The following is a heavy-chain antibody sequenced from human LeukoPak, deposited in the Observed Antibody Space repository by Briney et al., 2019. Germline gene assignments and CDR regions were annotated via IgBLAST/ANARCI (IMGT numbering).Heavy chain of an antibody. CDR1: GFSFNTHA. J-gene: IGHJ4*02. CDR2: ISYDGNNK. V-gene: IGHV3-30-3*01. Sequence: GGSLRLSCAASGFSFNTHAIHWVRQAPGKGLEWVAVISYDGNNKYYADSVKGRFTISRDNSKNTLYLQMNSLRGEDTAVYYCAKDKRFGELSLYYFDYWGQGTLVTVSS. D-gene: IGHD3-10*01. CDR3: AKDKRFGELSLYYFDY.